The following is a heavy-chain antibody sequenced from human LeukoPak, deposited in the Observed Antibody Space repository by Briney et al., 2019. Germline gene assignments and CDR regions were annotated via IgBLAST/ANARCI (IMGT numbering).Heavy chain of an antibody. CDR3: TRGSGYYLHDNDC. CDR2: IRSKAYGGTT. V-gene: IGHV3-49*04. CDR1: GFTFGDYA. J-gene: IGHJ4*02. D-gene: IGHD3-22*01. Sequence: GGSLRLSCTASGFTFGDYAMSWVRQAPGKGLEWVGFIRSKAYGGTTEYAASVKGRFTISRDDSKSIAYLQMNSLKTEDTAVYYCTRGSGYYLHDNDCWDQGHLVPVSS.